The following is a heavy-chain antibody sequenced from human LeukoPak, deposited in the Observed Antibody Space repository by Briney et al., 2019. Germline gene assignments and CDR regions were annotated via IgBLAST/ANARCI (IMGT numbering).Heavy chain of an antibody. J-gene: IGHJ4*02. CDR1: GFSLSTSGMC. CDR2: IDWDDDK. CDR3: ARIRSYGYRGAD. V-gene: IGHV2-70*11. D-gene: IGHD5-18*01. Sequence: SGPTLVNPTQTLTLTCTFSGFSLSTSGMCESWIRQPPGKALEWLARIDWDDDKYYSTSLKTRLTISKDTSKNQVVLTMTNMDPVDTATYYCARIRSYGYRGADWGQGTLVTVSS.